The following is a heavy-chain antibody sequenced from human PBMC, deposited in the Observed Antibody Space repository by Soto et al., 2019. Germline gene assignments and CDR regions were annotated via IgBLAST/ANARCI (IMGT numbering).Heavy chain of an antibody. CDR2: ISANGGTT. V-gene: IGHV3-23*01. CDR3: AKVGRSFDWLYFFDY. Sequence: GGSLRLSCATSRFTFSTYAMIWVRQAPGKGLEWVSTISANGGTTYYPDSVKGRFTISRDNSKNTLYLQMNSLGAEDAAVYYCAKVGRSFDWLYFFDYWGRGTLVTVSS. CDR1: RFTFSTYA. J-gene: IGHJ4*02. D-gene: IGHD3-9*01.